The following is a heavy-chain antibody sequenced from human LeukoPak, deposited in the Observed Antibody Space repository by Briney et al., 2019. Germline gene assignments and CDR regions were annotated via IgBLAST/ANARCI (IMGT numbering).Heavy chain of an antibody. V-gene: IGHV4-59*08. CDR1: GGSISSYY. CDR2: VYSSGIT. Sequence: PSETLSLTCTVSGGSISSYYWSWIRQPPGRGLEWIGYVYSSGITNYNPSLKSRITISLDASKNQVSLKPRSVTAADTAIYYCASLGGTYNYWGQGTRVTVSS. J-gene: IGHJ4*02. D-gene: IGHD1-26*01. CDR3: ASLGGTYNY.